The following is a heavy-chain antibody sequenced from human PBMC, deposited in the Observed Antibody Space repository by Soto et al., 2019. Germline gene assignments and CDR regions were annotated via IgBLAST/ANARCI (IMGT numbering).Heavy chain of an antibody. V-gene: IGHV4-59*01. Sequence: SETLSLTCAVSGGSISNYYWSWIRQPPGKGLEWIGYIYYSGNTNYNPSLKSRVTISVDTSKKQFSLKVSAVTAADTAVYYCARQSTAWPNFDSWGQGTLVTVSS. CDR3: ARQSTAWPNFDS. CDR2: IYYSGNT. D-gene: IGHD2-21*02. CDR1: GGSISNYY. J-gene: IGHJ4*02.